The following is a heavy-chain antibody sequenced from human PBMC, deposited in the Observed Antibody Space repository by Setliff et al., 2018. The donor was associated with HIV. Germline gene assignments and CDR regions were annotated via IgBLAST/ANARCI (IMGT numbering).Heavy chain of an antibody. CDR3: ASGNTFDY. CDR2: INQDGSAK. CDR1: GGSISSYY. D-gene: IGHD1-1*01. Sequence: QPSETLSLTCTVSGGSISSYYWSWIRQPPGKGLEWVANINQDGSAKYYVDSVKGRFTISRDNAQNSLYLQMNSLRVEDTAVYYCASGNTFDYWGQGTLVTVSS. J-gene: IGHJ4*02. V-gene: IGHV3-7*03.